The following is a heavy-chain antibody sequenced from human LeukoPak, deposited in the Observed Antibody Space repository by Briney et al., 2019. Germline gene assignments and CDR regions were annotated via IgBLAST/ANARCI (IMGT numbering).Heavy chain of an antibody. CDR3: ARTPGSSGWYLRIFDY. J-gene: IGHJ4*02. CDR2: ISHSGSP. CDR1: GGSFSGYY. D-gene: IGHD6-19*01. Sequence: PSETLSLTCAVYGGSFSGYYWSWIRQPPGKGLEWIGEISHSGSPNYNPSLKSRVTISVDTSKNQFSLKLSSVTAADTAVYYCARTPGSSGWYLRIFDYWGQGTLVTVSS. V-gene: IGHV4-34*01.